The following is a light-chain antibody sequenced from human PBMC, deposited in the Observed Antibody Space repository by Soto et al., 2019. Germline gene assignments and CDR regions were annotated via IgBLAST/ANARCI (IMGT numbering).Light chain of an antibody. J-gene: IGLJ1*01. CDR2: EVN. CDR3: TSYAGGNNV. Sequence: QSALTQPPSASGSPGQSVTISCTGTSSDVGGYNYVSWYQQHPGKVPKLMVYEVNKRPSGVPDRFSGSKSGNTASLTVSGLQAEEEADYYCTSYAGGNNVFGTGTKLTAL. V-gene: IGLV2-8*01. CDR1: SSDVGGYNY.